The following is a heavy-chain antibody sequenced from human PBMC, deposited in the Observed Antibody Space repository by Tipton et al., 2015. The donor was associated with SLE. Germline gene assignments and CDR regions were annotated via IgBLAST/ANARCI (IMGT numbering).Heavy chain of an antibody. Sequence: TLSLTCAVYGGSFSGYYWSWIRQPPGKGLEWIGEINPSGNTNYNPSLKSRVTISVDTSKHQFSLKLNSVTAADTAVYYCARRHYSGPFDSWGQGTLVTVSS. V-gene: IGHV4-34*01. CDR3: ARRHYSGPFDS. CDR2: INPSGNT. D-gene: IGHD5-12*01. CDR1: GGSFSGYY. J-gene: IGHJ4*02.